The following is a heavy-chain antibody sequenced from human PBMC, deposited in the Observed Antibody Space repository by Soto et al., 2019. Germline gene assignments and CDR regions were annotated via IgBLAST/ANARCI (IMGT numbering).Heavy chain of an antibody. Sequence: SETLSLTCTVSGGSISSSSHYWGWIRQPPGKGPEWIGSIYYSGTTYYNPSLKSRLTISVDTSNNQFSLKLSPVTAADTAVYYCARHLGWPLPYYFDYWGPGTLVTVSS. CDR3: ARHLGWPLPYYFDY. CDR1: GGSISSSSHY. CDR2: IYYSGTT. V-gene: IGHV4-39*01. J-gene: IGHJ4*02. D-gene: IGHD6-19*01.